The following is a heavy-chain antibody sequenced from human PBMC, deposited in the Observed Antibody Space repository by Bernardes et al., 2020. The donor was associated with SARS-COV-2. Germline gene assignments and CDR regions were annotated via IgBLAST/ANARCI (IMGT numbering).Heavy chain of an antibody. J-gene: IGHJ6*02. Sequence: ASVKVSCKASGYTLTSYGIIWVRQDPGQGLEWMGWISAYNGNTNYAQKLQGRVTMTTDTSTSTAYMELRSLRSDDTAVYYCARDLILQLGMDVWGQGTTVTVSS. CDR3: ARDLILQLGMDV. CDR1: GYTLTSYG. D-gene: IGHD2-15*01. V-gene: IGHV1-18*01. CDR2: ISAYNGNT.